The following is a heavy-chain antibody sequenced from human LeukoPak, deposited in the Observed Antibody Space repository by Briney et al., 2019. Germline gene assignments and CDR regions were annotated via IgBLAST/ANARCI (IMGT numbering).Heavy chain of an antibody. CDR2: INHSGST. CDR3: ASTLRSGSSHFDY. D-gene: IGHD3-3*01. CDR1: GGSFSGYY. V-gene: IGHV4-34*01. Sequence: PSETLSLTCAVYGGSFSGYYWSWIRQPPGKGLEWIGEINHSGSTYYNPSLRSRITISVDTSKNQFSLKLSSVTAADTAVYYCASTLRSGSSHFDYWGQGTLVTVSS. J-gene: IGHJ4*02.